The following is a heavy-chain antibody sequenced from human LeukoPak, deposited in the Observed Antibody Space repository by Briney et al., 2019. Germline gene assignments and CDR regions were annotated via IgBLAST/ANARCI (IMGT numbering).Heavy chain of an antibody. CDR3: ARDSHVLRYFDWSTGGMDV. D-gene: IGHD3-9*01. J-gene: IGHJ6*02. V-gene: IGHV3-30-3*01. CDR2: ISYDGSNK. CDR1: GFTFSSYA. Sequence: GGSLRLSCAASGFTFSSYAMHWVRQAPGKGLEWVAVISYDGSNKYYADSVKGRFTISRDNSKNTLYLQMNSLRAEDTAVYYCARDSHVLRYFDWSTGGMDVWGQGTTVTVSS.